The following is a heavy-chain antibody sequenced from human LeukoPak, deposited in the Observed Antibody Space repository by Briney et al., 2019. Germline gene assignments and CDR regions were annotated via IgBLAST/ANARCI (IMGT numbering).Heavy chain of an antibody. Sequence: GGSLRLSCAASGFSFSSFAMNWVRQAPGKGLEWVSAIGGSAGGSYYADSVKGRFTISRDNSKNTLYLQMNSLRAEDTAVYYCARYQCDRLLSQYGDRCYYYKGMDVWGQGTTVTVSS. CDR3: ARYQCDRLLSQYGDRCYYYKGMDV. J-gene: IGHJ6*02. D-gene: IGHD4-17*01. V-gene: IGHV3-23*01. CDR2: IGGSAGGS. CDR1: GFSFSSFA.